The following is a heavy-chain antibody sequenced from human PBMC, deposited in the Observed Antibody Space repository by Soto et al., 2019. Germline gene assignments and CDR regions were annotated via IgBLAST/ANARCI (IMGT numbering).Heavy chain of an antibody. CDR2: ISGSAGTT. V-gene: IGHV3-23*01. CDR3: EPGRPHFDFWCIDY. D-gene: IGHD3-3*01. CDR1: GFTFSSYA. J-gene: IGHJ4*02. Sequence: GGSLRLSCAASGFTFSSYAMNWVRQAPGKGLEWVSSISGSAGTTNYASSVEGRFTVSRDNSKNTLYLQMNSLRAEDTGVYYCEPGRPHFDFWCIDYWGQGTLVTVSS.